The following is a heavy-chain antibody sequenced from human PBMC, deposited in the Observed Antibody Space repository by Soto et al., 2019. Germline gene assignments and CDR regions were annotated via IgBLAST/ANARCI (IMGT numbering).Heavy chain of an antibody. J-gene: IGHJ4*02. CDR2: INPSGGST. CDR1: GYTFTSYY. CDR3: ASQTYYYDSSGYLGVRGIDY. Sequence: QVQLVQSGAEVKKPGASVKVSCKASGYTFTSYYMHWVRQAPGQGLEWMGIINPSGGSTSDAQKCQGRVTMTRDTSTSTVYMELSSLRSEDTAVYYCASQTYYYDSSGYLGVRGIDYWGQGTLVTVSS. V-gene: IGHV1-46*01. D-gene: IGHD3-22*01.